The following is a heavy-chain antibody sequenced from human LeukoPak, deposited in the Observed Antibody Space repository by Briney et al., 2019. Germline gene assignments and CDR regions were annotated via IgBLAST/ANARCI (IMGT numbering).Heavy chain of an antibody. V-gene: IGHV5-51*01. CDR2: IYPGDSDT. CDR3: ARRDGYCSSTSCYADYYYGMDV. Sequence: GESLEISFKGSGYSFTSYWIGWGRPMPGKGVEGMGIIYPGDSDTTYSPSFQGQVTISADKSISTAYLQWSSLKASDTAMYYCARRDGYCSSTSCYADYYYGMDVWGQGTTVTVSS. J-gene: IGHJ6*02. CDR1: GYSFTSYW. D-gene: IGHD2-2*01.